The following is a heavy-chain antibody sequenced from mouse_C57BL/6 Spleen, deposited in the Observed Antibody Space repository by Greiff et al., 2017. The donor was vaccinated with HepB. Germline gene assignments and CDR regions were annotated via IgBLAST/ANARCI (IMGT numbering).Heavy chain of an antibody. J-gene: IGHJ2*01. CDR3: AIYSNYVLYFDY. CDR2: IYPGSGST. D-gene: IGHD2-5*01. Sequence: QVQLQQSGAELVKPGASVKMSCKASGYTFTSYWITWVKQRPGQGLEWIGDIYPGSGSTNYNEKFKSKATLTVDTSSSTAYMQLSSLTSEDSAVYYCAIYSNYVLYFDYWGQGTTLTVSS. V-gene: IGHV1-55*01. CDR1: GYTFTSYW.